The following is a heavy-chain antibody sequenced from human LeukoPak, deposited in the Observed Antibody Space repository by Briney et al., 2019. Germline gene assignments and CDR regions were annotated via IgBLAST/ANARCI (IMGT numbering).Heavy chain of an antibody. V-gene: IGHV4-39*07. CDR2: IYYSGNT. J-gene: IGHJ6*02. D-gene: IGHD3-10*01. CDR1: GGSITSSNYY. CDR3: ARGGKYYYYYGMDV. Sequence: PSETLSLTCTVSGGSITSSNYYWGWIRQPPGKGLEWIGSIYYSGNTYYNPSLKSRVTISLDTSKNQFSLRLSSVTAADTAVYYCARGGKYYYYYGMDVWGQGTLVTVSS.